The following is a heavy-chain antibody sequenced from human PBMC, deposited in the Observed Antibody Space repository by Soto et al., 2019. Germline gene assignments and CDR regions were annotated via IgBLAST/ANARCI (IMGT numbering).Heavy chain of an antibody. Sequence: PGGSLRLSCAASGFTFTSYGMHWVRQAPGKGLEWVALIYFDGSYTHYADSVKGRFTISRDNSKNTLYLQMNSLRAEDTAVYYCAKSGGGGYDSGGFSSGRLLTGPSWGQGTLVTVSS. CDR2: IYFDGSYT. D-gene: IGHD3-22*01. V-gene: IGHV3-33*03. CDR3: AKSGGGGYDSGGFSSGRLLTGPS. J-gene: IGHJ4*02. CDR1: GFTFTSYG.